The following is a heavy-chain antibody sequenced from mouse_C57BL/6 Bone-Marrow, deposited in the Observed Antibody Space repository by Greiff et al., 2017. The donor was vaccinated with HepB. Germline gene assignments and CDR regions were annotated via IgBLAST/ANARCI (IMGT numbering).Heavy chain of an antibody. J-gene: IGHJ3*01. CDR2: IDPETGGT. CDR1: GYTFTDYE. D-gene: IGHD1-1*01. V-gene: IGHV1-15*01. Sequence: VQVVESGAELVRPGASVTLSCKASGYTFTDYEMHWVKQTPVHGLEWIGAIDPETGGTAYNQKFKGKAILTADKSSSTAYMELRSLTSEDSAVYYCTRKILLRFGFAYWGQGTLVTVSA. CDR3: TRKILLRFGFAY.